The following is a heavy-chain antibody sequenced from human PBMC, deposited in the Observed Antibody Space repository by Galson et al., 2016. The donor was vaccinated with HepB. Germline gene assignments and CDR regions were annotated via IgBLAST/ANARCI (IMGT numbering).Heavy chain of an antibody. CDR1: GYTFTSYG. Sequence: SVKVSCKASGYTFTSYGISWVRQAPGQGLEWMGWINGYNGYTNYAQKLQGRTTMTTDTSTTTAYMELRSRRSDDTAVYYWARVRRSGGSFFDYWGQGTLVTVSS. CDR2: INGYNGYT. V-gene: IGHV1-18*01. J-gene: IGHJ4*02. D-gene: IGHD2-15*01. CDR3: ARVRRSGGSFFDY.